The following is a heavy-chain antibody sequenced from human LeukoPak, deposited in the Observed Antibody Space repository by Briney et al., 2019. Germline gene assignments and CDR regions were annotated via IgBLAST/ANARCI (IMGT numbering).Heavy chain of an antibody. CDR2: INPSGGST. V-gene: IGHV1-46*01. D-gene: IGHD3-22*01. J-gene: IGHJ4*02. CDR1: GYTFTSYY. CDR3: ARGTWRPSSGYYLDFDY. Sequence: ASVKVSCKASGYTFTSYYMHWVRQAPGQGLEWMGIINPSGGSTSYAQKFQGRVTMTRDTSTSTVYMELSSLRSEDTAVYYCARGTWRPSSGYYLDFDYWGQGTLVTVSS.